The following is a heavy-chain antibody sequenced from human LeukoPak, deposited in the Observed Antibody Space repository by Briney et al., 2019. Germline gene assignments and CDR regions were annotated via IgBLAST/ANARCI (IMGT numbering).Heavy chain of an antibody. CDR1: GGSISSGSYY. J-gene: IGHJ5*02. Sequence: SETLSLTCTVSGGSISSGSYYWSWIRQPAGKGLEWIGRIYTSGSTNYNPSLKSRVTISVDTSKNQFSLKLSSVTAADTAVYYCARLWFGELYNNNWFDPWGQGTLVTVSS. CDR2: IYTSGST. CDR3: ARLWFGELYNNNWFDP. D-gene: IGHD3-10*01. V-gene: IGHV4-61*02.